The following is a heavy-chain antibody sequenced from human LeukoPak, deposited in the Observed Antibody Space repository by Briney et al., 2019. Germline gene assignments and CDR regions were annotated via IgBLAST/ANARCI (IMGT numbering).Heavy chain of an antibody. V-gene: IGHV3-30-3*01. CDR3: ARDAHKVSPYRVSLLFYYYYGMDV. J-gene: IGHJ6*02. CDR1: GFTFSSYA. D-gene: IGHD5/OR15-5a*01. Sequence: GGSLRLSCAASGFTFSSYAMHWVRQAPGKGLEWVAVISYDGSNKYYADSVKGRFTISRDNSKNTLYLQMNSPRAEDTAVYYCARDAHKVSPYRVSLLFYYYYGMDVWGQGTTVTVSS. CDR2: ISYDGSNK.